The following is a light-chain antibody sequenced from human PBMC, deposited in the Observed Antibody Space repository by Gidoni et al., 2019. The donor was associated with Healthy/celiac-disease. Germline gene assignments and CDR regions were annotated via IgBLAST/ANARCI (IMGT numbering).Light chain of an antibody. J-gene: IGLJ3*02. Sequence: QSVLTQPPSASGTPGPRVTISCSGSSSNLGSNYVYWYQQLPGTAPKLLIYRNNQRPSGVPDRFSGSKSGTSASLAISGLRSEDEADYYCAAWDDSLSGRVFGGGTKLTVL. CDR1: SSNLGSNY. CDR3: AAWDDSLSGRV. V-gene: IGLV1-47*01. CDR2: RNN.